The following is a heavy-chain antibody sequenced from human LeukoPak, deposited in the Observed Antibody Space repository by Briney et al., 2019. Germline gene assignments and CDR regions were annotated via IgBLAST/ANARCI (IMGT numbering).Heavy chain of an antibody. J-gene: IGHJ6*02. Sequence: GGSLRLSCAASGFTFSSYSMNWVRQAPGKGLEWVSSISSSSSYIYYADSVKGRFTISRDNAKNSLYLQMNSLRAEDTAVYYCARWTIVATTHDDSMDVWGQGTTVTVSS. V-gene: IGHV3-21*01. CDR2: ISSSSSYI. D-gene: IGHD5-12*01. CDR3: ARWTIVATTHDDSMDV. CDR1: GFTFSSYS.